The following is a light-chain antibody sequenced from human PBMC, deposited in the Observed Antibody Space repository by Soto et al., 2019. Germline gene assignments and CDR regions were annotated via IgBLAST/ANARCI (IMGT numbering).Light chain of an antibody. CDR2: GAS. CDR1: QSVSSD. CDR3: LQYNDWPPKQYT. J-gene: IGKJ2*01. V-gene: IGKV3-15*01. Sequence: EIVMTQSPATLSVSPGERVTLSCRASQSVSSDLAWYQHKPGQAPRLLIYGASTRATGNPARFSGSGSGTEFPLSISSLQSEDFAVYYCLQYNDWPPKQYTFGQGTKLEIK.